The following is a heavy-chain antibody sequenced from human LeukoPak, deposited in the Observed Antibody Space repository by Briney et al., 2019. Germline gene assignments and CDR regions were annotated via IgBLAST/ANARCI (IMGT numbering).Heavy chain of an antibody. CDR2: IYPGDSDT. CDR1: GYRFASYW. CDR3: ARRDCSGGGCYGGY. V-gene: IGHV5-51*01. D-gene: IGHD2-15*01. Sequence: GESLKISCKGSGYRFASYWIGWVRQTPGKGLEWMGIIYPGDSDTTYSPSFQGQVTISADKSISTAYLQWSSLKPSDTAMYYCARRDCSGGGCYGGYWGQGTLVTVSS. J-gene: IGHJ4*02.